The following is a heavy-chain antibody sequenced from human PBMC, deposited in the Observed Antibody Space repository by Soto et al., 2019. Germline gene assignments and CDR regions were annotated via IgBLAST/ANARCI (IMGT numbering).Heavy chain of an antibody. CDR3: ARDTKMLAPLIYMDH. J-gene: IGHJ4*02. CDR1: GFTFNIYS. D-gene: IGHD3-22*01. Sequence: LRLSCAASGFTFNIYSMNWVRQAPGKGLEWVSSISSRSSNIDYADSVKGRFTISRDNANNSLYLQMNNLSADDTAVYYCARDTKMLAPLIYMDHWGRGTLVTVSS. V-gene: IGHV3-21*01. CDR2: ISSRSSNI.